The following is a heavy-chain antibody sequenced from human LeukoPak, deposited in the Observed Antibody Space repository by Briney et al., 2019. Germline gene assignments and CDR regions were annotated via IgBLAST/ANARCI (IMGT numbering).Heavy chain of an antibody. CDR2: IKGDGSHT. CDR3: VRDWDHFDFDS. CDR1: GVTFRDYW. J-gene: IGHJ5*01. V-gene: IGHV3-74*01. Sequence: GGSLRLSCAASGVTFRDYWMHWGRHAPGEGGVWVSRIKGDGSHTIYADSVKGGFTISRENVKKTLYIQKKSLRDEDTGLYYCVRDWDHFDFDSWGQGTLVTVSS. D-gene: IGHD1-26*01.